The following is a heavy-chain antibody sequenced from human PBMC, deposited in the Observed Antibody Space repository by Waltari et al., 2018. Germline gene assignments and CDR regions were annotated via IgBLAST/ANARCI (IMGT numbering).Heavy chain of an antibody. Sequence: EMQLVESGGGVVQPGGSLRLSCAASGHICQSYGMQWVRQAPGKGLVWVSRIKSDGGGTTYADSVEGRFTTSRDNAKNTLFLQMNSLRGEDTAVYYCASHRPGGLGMDVWGQGTTVIVSS. CDR1: GHICQSYG. J-gene: IGHJ6*02. CDR2: IKSDGGGT. V-gene: IGHV3-74*01. CDR3: ASHRPGGLGMDV.